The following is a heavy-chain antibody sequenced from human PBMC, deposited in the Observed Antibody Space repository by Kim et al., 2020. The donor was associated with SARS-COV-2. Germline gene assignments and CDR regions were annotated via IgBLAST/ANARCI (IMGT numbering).Heavy chain of an antibody. CDR3: ARPPRTVPGYSSSWSPHYYYYYWMDV. Sequence: SVKVSCKASGDTFSSYSISWVRQAPGQGLEWMGGIIPIFGTANYAQKFQGRVTITADESTSTAYMELSSLRSEDTAVYYCARPPRTVPGYSSSWSPHYYYYYWMDVWGQGTTVTVSS. CDR1: GDTFSSYS. J-gene: IGHJ6*02. CDR2: IIPIFGTA. V-gene: IGHV1-69*13. D-gene: IGHD6-13*01.